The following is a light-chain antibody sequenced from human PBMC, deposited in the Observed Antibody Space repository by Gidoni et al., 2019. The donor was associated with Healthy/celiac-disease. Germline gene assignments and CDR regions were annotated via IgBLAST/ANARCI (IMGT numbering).Light chain of an antibody. CDR2: GAS. V-gene: IGKV3-15*01. CDR3: QHYRNWPPT. J-gene: IGKJ4*01. Sequence: EIVMTQFPATLSVSPGERATLACRASQSVNSDLVWYQQKPGQSPRVLMYGASTRSIGIPARFSGSGSGTEFTLTINSLQSEDFAVYYCQHYRNWPPTFGGGTQVEI. CDR1: QSVNSD.